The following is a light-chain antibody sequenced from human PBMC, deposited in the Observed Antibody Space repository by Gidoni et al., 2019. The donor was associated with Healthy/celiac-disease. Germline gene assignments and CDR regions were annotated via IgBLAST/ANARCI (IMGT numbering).Light chain of an antibody. CDR1: QSISSW. Sequence: DIQMTQSPSTLSASVGDRVTITCRASQSISSWLAWYQQKPGKAPKVLIYKASTLESGVPSRFSGSGSGTEFTRTISSLQPDDFATYYCQQYNSYSYTFGQGTKLEIK. CDR3: QQYNSYSYT. CDR2: KAS. J-gene: IGKJ2*01. V-gene: IGKV1-5*03.